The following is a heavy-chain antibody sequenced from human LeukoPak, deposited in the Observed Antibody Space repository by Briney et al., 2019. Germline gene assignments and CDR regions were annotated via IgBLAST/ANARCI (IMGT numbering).Heavy chain of an antibody. V-gene: IGHV3-30*18. Sequence: GRSLRLSCEASGFTFSSYGMHWVRRAPGKGLEWVAVISFDGSDKYYADSVSGRFTISRDNSKNTLYVQMNSLRAEDTAVYYCAKDRAAMSTCYFDYWGQGALVTVSS. CDR1: GFTFSSYG. J-gene: IGHJ4*02. CDR2: ISFDGSDK. CDR3: AKDRAAMSTCYFDY. D-gene: IGHD5/OR15-5a*01.